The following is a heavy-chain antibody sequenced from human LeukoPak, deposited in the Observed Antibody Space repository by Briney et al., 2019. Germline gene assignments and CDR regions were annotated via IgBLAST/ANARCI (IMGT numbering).Heavy chain of an antibody. CDR2: IKQDGSEK. Sequence: GGSLRLSCAASGFTFSDNWMSWVRQAPGKGLEWVANIKQDGSEKYYVDSVKGRFTISRDNAKNSLYLQMNSLRAEDTAVYYCAELGITMIGGVWGKGTTVTISS. J-gene: IGHJ6*04. D-gene: IGHD3-10*02. CDR1: GFTFSDNW. V-gene: IGHV3-7*01. CDR3: AELGITMIGGV.